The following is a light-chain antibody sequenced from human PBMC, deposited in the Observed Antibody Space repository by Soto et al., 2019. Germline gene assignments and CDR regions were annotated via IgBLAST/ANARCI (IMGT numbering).Light chain of an antibody. CDR1: SSDVGTYNL. J-gene: IGLJ2*01. CDR2: EVN. V-gene: IGLV2-23*02. CDR3: CSYAGSRTFVV. Sequence: QSALTQPASVSGSPGQSITISCTGTSSDVGTYNLVSWFQQHPGKAPKLIIYEVNQRPSGVSDRFSGSKSGNTASLTISGLQAEDEADYYCCSYAGSRTFVVFGGGTKLTVL.